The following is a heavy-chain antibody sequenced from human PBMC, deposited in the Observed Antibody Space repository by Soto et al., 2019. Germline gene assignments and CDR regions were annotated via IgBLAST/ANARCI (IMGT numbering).Heavy chain of an antibody. CDR2: ISRDGRIT. V-gene: IGHV3-64D*06. CDR3: AKDQWGLSGEWLGGYFDH. Sequence: PGGSLRLSCSVSGFNFMSYAMHWVRRAPGRRLEHVSAISRDGRITYYAASVNDRFSITRDNSKNTLYLQMSSLSVDDTAVYYCAKDQWGLSGEWLGGYFDHWGQGTQVTVSS. D-gene: IGHD2-8*02. CDR1: GFNFMSYA. J-gene: IGHJ4*02.